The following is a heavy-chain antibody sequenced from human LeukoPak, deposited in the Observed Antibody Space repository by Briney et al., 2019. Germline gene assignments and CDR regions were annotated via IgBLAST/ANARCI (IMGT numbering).Heavy chain of an antibody. CDR2: ISGSGGST. CDR1: GFTFSSYA. J-gene: IGHJ4*02. CDR3: AKGGRTTIFGVVITHFDY. Sequence: GGSLRLSCAASGFTFSSYAMSWVRQAPGKGLEWVSAISGSGGSTIYADSRKGWFTISRDNSKYTLYLQMNSLRAEDTAVYYCAKGGRTTIFGVVITHFDYWGQGTLVTVSS. D-gene: IGHD3-3*01. V-gene: IGHV3-23*01.